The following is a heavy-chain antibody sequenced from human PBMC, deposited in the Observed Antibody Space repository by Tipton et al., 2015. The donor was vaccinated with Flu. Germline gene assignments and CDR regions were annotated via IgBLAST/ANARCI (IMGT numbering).Heavy chain of an antibody. V-gene: IGHV4-39*01. D-gene: IGHD4-17*01. CDR2: IYYSGST. Sequence: TLSLTCTVSGGSISSSSYYWGWIRQPPGKGLEWIGSIYYSGSTYYNPSLKSRVTISVDTSKNQFSLKLSSVTAADTAVYYCARPTGPTDAFDIWGQGTMVTVSS. CDR3: ARPTGPTDAFDI. J-gene: IGHJ3*02. CDR1: GGSISSSSYY.